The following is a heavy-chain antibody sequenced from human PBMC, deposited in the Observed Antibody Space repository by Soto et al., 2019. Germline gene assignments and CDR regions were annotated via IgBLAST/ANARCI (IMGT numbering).Heavy chain of an antibody. CDR1: GYTLTELS. Sequence: QVQLVQSGAEVKKPGASVKVSCKVSGYTLTELSMHWVRQAPGKGLEWMGGFDPEDGETIYAQKSQGRFTMTEDTATDTAYLERSSLRSEETAVYYWAYGERRSVYVFWDPFDYWAQGTLVTVSS. J-gene: IGHJ4*02. V-gene: IGHV1-24*01. CDR2: FDPEDGET. CDR3: AYGERRSVYVFWDPFDY. D-gene: IGHD3-3*01.